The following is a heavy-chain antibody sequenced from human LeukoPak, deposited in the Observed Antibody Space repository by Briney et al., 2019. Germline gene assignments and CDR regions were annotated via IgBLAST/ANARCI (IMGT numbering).Heavy chain of an antibody. CDR1: GGSISSGGYY. D-gene: IGHD2-15*01. J-gene: IGHJ4*02. CDR3: ARARGIVAVVAEDCYFDY. V-gene: IGHV4-31*03. CDR2: IYYSGST. Sequence: SQTLSLTCTVSGGSISSGGYYWSWIRQHPGKGLEWIGYIYYSGSTYYNPSLKSRVTISVDTSQNQFSLKLSSVTAADTAVYYCARARGIVAVVAEDCYFDYWGQGTLVAVSS.